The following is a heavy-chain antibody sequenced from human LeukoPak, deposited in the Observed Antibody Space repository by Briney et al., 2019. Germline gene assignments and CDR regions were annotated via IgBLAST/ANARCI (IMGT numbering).Heavy chain of an antibody. V-gene: IGHV3-7*03. CDR1: GFNFRDHW. D-gene: IGHD6-19*01. Sequence: GGSLRLACAVSGFNFRDHWMDRVRQAPGWGRQWVGHIKNDGSETYYLDSLKGRFSISIDNTNNALYLQMNSLRAEDSAVYYCVKNDGWFHLAQWGQGTLVTVSS. J-gene: IGHJ4*02. CDR2: IKNDGSET. CDR3: VKNDGWFHLAQ.